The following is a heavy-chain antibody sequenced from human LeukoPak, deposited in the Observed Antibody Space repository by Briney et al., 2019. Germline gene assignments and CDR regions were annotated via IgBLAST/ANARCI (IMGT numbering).Heavy chain of an antibody. J-gene: IGHJ6*02. CDR1: GFPYSDYD. CDR3: ASDSYYHSSGYRLFWYYYYGIYN. D-gene: IGHD3-22*01. V-gene: IGHV3-33*01. Sequence: GGSVRLLRAAPGFPYSDYDVHWLRQAPGKGLEWVTSLWYDGSNTYYADSVKGRFTISRDNSKNTLYLQMNSLRAEDTAVYYCASDSYYHSSGYRLFWYYYYGIYNWGQGTTVTVSS. CDR2: LWYDGSNT.